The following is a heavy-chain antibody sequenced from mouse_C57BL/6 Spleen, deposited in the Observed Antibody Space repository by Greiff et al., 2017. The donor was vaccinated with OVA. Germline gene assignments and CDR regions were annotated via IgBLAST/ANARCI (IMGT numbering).Heavy chain of an antibody. V-gene: IGHV5-4*01. CDR1: GFTFSSYA. J-gene: IGHJ3*01. CDR3: ARDGNYYGSPWFAY. CDR2: ISDGGSYT. D-gene: IGHD1-1*01. Sequence: DVKLVESGGGLVKPGGSLKLSCAASGFTFSSYAMSWVRQTPEKRLEWVATISDGGSYTYYPDNVKGRFTISRDNAKNNLYLQMSHLKSEDTAMYYCARDGNYYGSPWFAYWGQGTLVTVSA.